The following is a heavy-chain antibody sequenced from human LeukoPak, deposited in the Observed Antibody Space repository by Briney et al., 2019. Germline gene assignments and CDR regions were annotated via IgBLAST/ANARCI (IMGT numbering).Heavy chain of an antibody. V-gene: IGHV1-8*01. Sequence: ASVKVSCTASGYTFTSYDINWVRQATGQGLEWMGWMNPNSGNTGYAQKFQGRVTMTRNTSISTAYMELSSLRSEDTAVYYCATHIRYCSGGSCHHDYWGQGTLVTVSS. CDR3: ATHIRYCSGGSCHHDY. D-gene: IGHD2-15*01. CDR1: GYTFTSYD. CDR2: MNPNSGNT. J-gene: IGHJ4*02.